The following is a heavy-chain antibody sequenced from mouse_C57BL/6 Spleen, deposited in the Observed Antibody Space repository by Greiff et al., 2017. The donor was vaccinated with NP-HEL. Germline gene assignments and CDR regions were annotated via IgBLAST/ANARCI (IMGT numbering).Heavy chain of an antibody. V-gene: IGHV14-4*01. J-gene: IGHJ2*01. CDR2: IDPENGDT. D-gene: IGHD1-1*01. CDR1: GFNIKDDY. Sequence: VQLQQSGAELVRPGASVKLSCTASGFNIKDDYMHWVKQRPEQGLEWIGWIDPENGDTEYASKFQGKATITADTSSNTAYLQLSSLTSEDTAVYYCTTPFITTVVTLDYWGQGTTLTVSS. CDR3: TTPFITTVVTLDY.